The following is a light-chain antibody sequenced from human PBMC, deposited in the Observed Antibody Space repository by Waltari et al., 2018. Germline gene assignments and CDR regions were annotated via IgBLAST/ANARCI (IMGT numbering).Light chain of an antibody. V-gene: IGKV3-20*01. J-gene: IGKJ3*01. CDR1: QSVSSSY. Sequence: EIVLTQSPGHLSLSPGERATLSCRASQSVSSSYLAWYQQKPGQAPRLLIYGASSRATGIPDRFSGSGSGTDFTLTISRLEPEDFAVYYCQQYGSSPRFTFGPGTKVDIK. CDR2: GAS. CDR3: QQYGSSPRFT.